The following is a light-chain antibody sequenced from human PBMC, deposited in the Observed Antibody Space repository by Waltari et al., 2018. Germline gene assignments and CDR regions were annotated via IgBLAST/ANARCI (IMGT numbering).Light chain of an antibody. CDR3: CSYVQDDIWL. V-gene: IGLV2-23*02. Sequence: QAALTQPGSVSGAPGQSITISCGATTSDGGNANCVSWYQHHPGKVPKLLIYVVIKGPSHLSDRLTGSKSGPTASLSISGLQADDESDYSCCSYVQDDIWLFGRVTKVTVL. J-gene: IGLJ2*01. CDR1: TSDGGNANC. CDR2: VVI.